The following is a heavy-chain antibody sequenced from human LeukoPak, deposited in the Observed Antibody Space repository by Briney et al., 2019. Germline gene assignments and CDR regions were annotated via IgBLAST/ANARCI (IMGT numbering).Heavy chain of an antibody. V-gene: IGHV3-23*01. CDR2: ISGSGGDT. CDR1: GFTFSSYA. J-gene: IGHJ4*02. Sequence: GGSLRLSCAVSGFTFSSYAMSWVRQAPGKGLEWVSVISGSGGDTYYADSVKGRLTISRDISKNTLYLQMNSLSAEDTAVYYCAKGDSGMVRRYYFDYWGQGTLVTVSS. CDR3: AKGDSGMVRRYYFDY. D-gene: IGHD2-8*01.